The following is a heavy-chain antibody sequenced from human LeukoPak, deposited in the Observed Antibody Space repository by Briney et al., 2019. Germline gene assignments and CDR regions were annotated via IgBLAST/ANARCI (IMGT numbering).Heavy chain of an antibody. CDR3: ARGASIGFCSSTSCYKAYDY. V-gene: IGHV1-2*02. CDR2: INPNSGGT. CDR1: GYTFTGYY. D-gene: IGHD2-2*02. J-gene: IGHJ4*02. Sequence: GASVKVSCKASGYTFTGYYMHWVRQAPGQGLEWMGWINPNSGGTNYAQKFQGRVTITRDTSISTAYMELSRLRSDDTAVYYCARGASIGFCSSTSCYKAYDYWGQGTLVTVSS.